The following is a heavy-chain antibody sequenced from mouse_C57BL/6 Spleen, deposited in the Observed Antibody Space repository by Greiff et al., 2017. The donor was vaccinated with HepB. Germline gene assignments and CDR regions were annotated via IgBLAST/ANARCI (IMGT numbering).Heavy chain of an antibody. CDR1: GYTFTSYT. J-gene: IGHJ2*01. D-gene: IGHD1-1*01. CDR3: ARSITTVVEGFDY. CDR2: INPSSGYT. Sequence: QVQLKQSGAELARPGASVKMSCKASGYTFTSYTMHWVKQRPGQGLEWIGYINPSSGYTKYNQKFKDKATLTADKSSSTAYMQLSSLTSEDSAVYYCARSITTVVEGFDYWGQGTTLTVSS. V-gene: IGHV1-4*01.